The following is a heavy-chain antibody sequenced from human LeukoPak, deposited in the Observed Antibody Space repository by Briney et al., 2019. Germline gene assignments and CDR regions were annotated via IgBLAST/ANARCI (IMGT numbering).Heavy chain of an antibody. CDR2: ISAYNGNT. J-gene: IGHJ4*02. CDR1: GYTFTTYG. D-gene: IGHD6-19*01. Sequence: GASVKVSCKISGYTFTTYGITWVRQARGQGLELRGWISAYNGNTNYAQKLQGRVTMTTDTSTTTVYMELRSLRSDDTALYYCASAAVGNGWHSDYWGQGTLVTVSS. V-gene: IGHV1-18*01. CDR3: ASAAVGNGWHSDY.